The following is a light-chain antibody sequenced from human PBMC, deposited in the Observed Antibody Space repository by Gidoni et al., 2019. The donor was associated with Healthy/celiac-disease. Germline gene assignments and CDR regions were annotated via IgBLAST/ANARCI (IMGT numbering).Light chain of an antibody. CDR1: KLGDKY. CDR2: QDS. V-gene: IGLV3-1*01. CDR3: QAWDSSTGV. Sequence: SYELTQPPSVSVSPGQTASITCSGAKLGDKYACWYQQKPGQSPVLVIYQDSKRPSGIPERFSGSNSGNTATLTISGTQAMDEADYYCQAWDSSTGVFGTRTKVTVL. J-gene: IGLJ1*01.